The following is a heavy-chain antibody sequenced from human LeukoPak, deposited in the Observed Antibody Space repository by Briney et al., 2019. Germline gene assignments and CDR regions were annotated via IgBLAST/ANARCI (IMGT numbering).Heavy chain of an antibody. CDR1: GFTVSSNY. V-gene: IGHV3-53*01. CDR3: ARMGVGGAFDI. J-gene: IGHJ3*02. CDR2: IYSGGST. Sequence: GGSLRVSCAASGFTVSSNYMSWVRQAPGKGLEWVSVIYSGGSTYYADSVKGRFTISRDNSKNTLYLQMNSLRAEDTAVYYCARMGVGGAFDIWGQGTMVTVSS. D-gene: IGHD2-15*01.